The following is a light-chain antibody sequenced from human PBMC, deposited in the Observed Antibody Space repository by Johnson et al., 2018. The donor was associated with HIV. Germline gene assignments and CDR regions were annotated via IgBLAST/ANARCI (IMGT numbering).Light chain of an antibody. J-gene: IGLJ1*01. CDR3: GTWDSSLSAMG. V-gene: IGLV1-51*01. Sequence: QSALTQPPSVTAAPGQKVTISCSGSSSNIGNNYVSWYQQVPGTAPKLLIYDNNRRPSGIPDRFSGSKSGTSATLGITGLPTGDEADYYCGTWDSSLSAMGLGTGTKVTVL. CDR1: SSNIGNNY. CDR2: DNN.